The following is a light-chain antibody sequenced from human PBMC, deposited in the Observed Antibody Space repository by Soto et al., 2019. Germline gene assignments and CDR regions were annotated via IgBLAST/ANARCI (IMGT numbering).Light chain of an antibody. V-gene: IGKV3-15*01. J-gene: IGKJ5*01. CDR3: QQYNRWPPIT. Sequence: IGMSHSPATLSVSTGERATLSCRASETVRSDLAWYQQKPGQAPRLLIYDASTRATGIPARFSGSGSGTEFTLTISSLQSEDFAVYYCQQYNRWPPITFGQVTRLEIK. CDR1: ETVRSD. CDR2: DAS.